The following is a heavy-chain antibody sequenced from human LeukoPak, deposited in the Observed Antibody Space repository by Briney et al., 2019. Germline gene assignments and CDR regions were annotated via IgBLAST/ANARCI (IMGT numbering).Heavy chain of an antibody. D-gene: IGHD1-26*01. V-gene: IGHV3-69-1*01. Sequence: GGSLRLSCAASGFRFSNYAMNWVRQAPGKGLEWVSSITSSSDIYYADSVKGRFTISRDNAKNSLYLEMNSLGAEDTAVYYCARQFGGSYGYWGQGTLVTVSS. CDR1: GFRFSNYA. CDR3: ARQFGGSYGY. J-gene: IGHJ4*02. CDR2: ITSSSDI.